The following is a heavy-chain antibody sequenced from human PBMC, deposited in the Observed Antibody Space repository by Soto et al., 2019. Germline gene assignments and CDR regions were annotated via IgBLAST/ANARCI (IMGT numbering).Heavy chain of an antibody. D-gene: IGHD2-8*02. J-gene: IGHJ4*02. CDR1: GFPFTNYW. CDR2: ISPDGSDV. CDR3: ACWWHIVPVAPSDFDR. Sequence: QVVESGGGLVPPGGSLRLSCAASGFPFTNYWMNWVRQTPGKGLMWVSRISPDGSDVGYADSVEGRFTVSRDNAKNTLYLQMHSVRAEDTAMYYCACWWHIVPVAPSDFDRWGQGTLVTVSS. V-gene: IGHV3-74*01.